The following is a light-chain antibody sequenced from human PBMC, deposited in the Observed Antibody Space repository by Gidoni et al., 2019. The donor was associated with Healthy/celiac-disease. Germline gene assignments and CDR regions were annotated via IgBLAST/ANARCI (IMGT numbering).Light chain of an antibody. CDR3: QQRSNWPPT. Sequence: EILLTQSPATLSLSPGESATLSCRASQSVNTYLAWYQQKPGQAPRLLIYDTSNRATGIPARFSGSGSGTDFTLTISSLEPEDFAVYYCQQRSNWPPTFGQGTKVEIK. CDR1: QSVNTY. J-gene: IGKJ1*01. V-gene: IGKV3-11*01. CDR2: DTS.